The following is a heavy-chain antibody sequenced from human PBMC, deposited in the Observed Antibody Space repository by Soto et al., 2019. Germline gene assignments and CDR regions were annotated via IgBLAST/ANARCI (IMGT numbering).Heavy chain of an antibody. CDR2: IYYSGST. Sequence: QLQLRESGPGLVKPSETLSLTCTVSGGSISSSSYYWGWIRQPPGKGLEWIGSIYYSGSTYYNPSLKSRVXXXVXXSKNQFSLKLSSVTAADTAVYYCASITARVPRFDDWGQGTLVTVSS. V-gene: IGHV4-39*01. D-gene: IGHD5-18*01. CDR1: GGSISSSSYY. J-gene: IGHJ4*02. CDR3: ASITARVPRFDD.